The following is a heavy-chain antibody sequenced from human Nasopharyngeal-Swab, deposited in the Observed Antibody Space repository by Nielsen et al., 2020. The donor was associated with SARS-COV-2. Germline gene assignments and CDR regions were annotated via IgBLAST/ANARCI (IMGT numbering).Heavy chain of an antibody. V-gene: IGHV3-30-3*01. Sequence: GGSLRLSCAASGFTFSSYAMHWVRQAPGKGLEWVAVISYAGSNKYYADSVKGRFTISRDNSKNSLYLQMNSLRDEDTAVYYCARELRRVVPAALGFRYYYYYYMDVWGKGTTVTVSS. CDR2: ISYAGSNK. CDR1: GFTFSSYA. CDR3: ARELRRVVPAALGFRYYYYYYMDV. D-gene: IGHD2-2*01. J-gene: IGHJ6*03.